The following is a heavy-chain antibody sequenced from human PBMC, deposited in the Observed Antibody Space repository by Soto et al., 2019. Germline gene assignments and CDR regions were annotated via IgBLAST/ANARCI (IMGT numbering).Heavy chain of an antibody. D-gene: IGHD5-18*01. J-gene: IGHJ4*02. CDR3: ARDDVDTAMVIGY. Sequence: GGSLRLSCAASGFTFSSYGMHWVRQAPGKGLEWVAVIWYDGSNKYYADSVKGRFTISRDNSKNTLYLQMNSLRAEDTAVYYCARDDVDTAMVIGYWGQGTLVTVSS. CDR2: IWYDGSNK. CDR1: GFTFSSYG. V-gene: IGHV3-33*01.